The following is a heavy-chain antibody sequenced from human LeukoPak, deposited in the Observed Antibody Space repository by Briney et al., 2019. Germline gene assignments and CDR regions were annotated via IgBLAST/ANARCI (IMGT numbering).Heavy chain of an antibody. V-gene: IGHV3-33*01. D-gene: IGHD3-10*01. J-gene: IGHJ4*02. CDR3: ARDLSYGSGEF. CDR1: GFTFSSYG. Sequence: GGSLRLSCAASGFTFSSYGIYWVRQAPGKGLEWVASIWYDGSKQLYIDSVKGRFTISRDDSKNTVFLQMNSLRAEDTAVYFCARDLSYGSGEFWGQGALVTVSS. CDR2: IWYDGSKQ.